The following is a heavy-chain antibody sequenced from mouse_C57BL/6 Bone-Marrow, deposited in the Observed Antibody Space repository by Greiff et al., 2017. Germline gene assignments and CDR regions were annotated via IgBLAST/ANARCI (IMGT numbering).Heavy chain of an antibody. CDR2: ISSGGSYT. CDR1: GFTFSSYG. Sequence: VKLVESGGDLVKPGGSLKLSCAASGFTFSSYGMSWVRQSPDKRLEWVATISSGGSYTYYPDSVKGRFTISRDNAKNTLYLQVSSLKSEDTAMYYCARHRYYYGSSYDYWGQGTTLTVSS. J-gene: IGHJ2*01. V-gene: IGHV5-6*01. D-gene: IGHD1-1*01. CDR3: ARHRYYYGSSYDY.